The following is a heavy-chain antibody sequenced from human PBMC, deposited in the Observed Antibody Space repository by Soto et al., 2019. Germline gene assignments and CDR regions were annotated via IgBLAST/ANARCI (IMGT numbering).Heavy chain of an antibody. J-gene: IGHJ4*02. V-gene: IGHV3-30*18. CDR3: VKAKAKQLMRFPFDY. CDR1: AFTFRTYA. Sequence: QVQLVESGGGVVQPGGSLRLSCEASAFTFRTYAMHWVRQTPGKGLEWVAVISHDGSSKYYADSVKGRFTISRDDSKDTLFLQIDSLRFEDTALYYCVKAKAKQLMRFPFDYCGQGALVTVSS. CDR2: ISHDGSSK. D-gene: IGHD1-1*01.